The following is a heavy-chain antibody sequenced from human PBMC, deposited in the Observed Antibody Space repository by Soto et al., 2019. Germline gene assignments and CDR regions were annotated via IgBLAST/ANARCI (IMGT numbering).Heavy chain of an antibody. D-gene: IGHD2-15*01. CDR2: IYHSGST. Sequence: QVQLQESGPGLVKPSGTLSLTCAVSGGSISSYNWWSWVRQPPGKGLEWIGEIYHSGSTSYNPSLKSRVTMSVAKSRNQFSLKLTSVTAADTAVYYCARRRLPYCSGGSCYGDYWGQGTLVTVSS. J-gene: IGHJ4*02. CDR1: GGSISSYNW. CDR3: ARRRLPYCSGGSCYGDY. V-gene: IGHV4-4*02.